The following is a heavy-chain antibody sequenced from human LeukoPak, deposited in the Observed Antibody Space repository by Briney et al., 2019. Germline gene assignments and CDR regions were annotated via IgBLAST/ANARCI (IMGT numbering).Heavy chain of an antibody. CDR1: GSSFSGYS. Sequence: GGSLRLSCAASGSSFSGYSMTWVRQAPGKGLEWVSYISSSGTTIYYAASVKGRFTISRDNGKNSLYLQMNSLRDEDTAVYYCSRESRYSSDYWGQGTLVTVSS. CDR3: SRESRYSSDY. J-gene: IGHJ4*02. V-gene: IGHV3-48*02. D-gene: IGHD6-13*01. CDR2: ISSSGTTI.